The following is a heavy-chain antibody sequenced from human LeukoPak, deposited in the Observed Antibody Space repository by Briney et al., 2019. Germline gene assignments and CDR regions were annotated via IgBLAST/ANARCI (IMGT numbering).Heavy chain of an antibody. J-gene: IGHJ4*02. CDR2: INHSGST. CDR3: AREGISVMAAAFDY. D-gene: IGHD6-25*01. CDR1: GGSFSGYY. V-gene: IGHV4-34*01. Sequence: SETLSLTCAVYGGSFSGYYWSWIRQPPGKGLEWIGEINHSGSTNYNPSLKSRVTISVDTSKNQFSLKLSSVTAADTAAYYCAREGISVMAAAFDYWGQGILVTVSS.